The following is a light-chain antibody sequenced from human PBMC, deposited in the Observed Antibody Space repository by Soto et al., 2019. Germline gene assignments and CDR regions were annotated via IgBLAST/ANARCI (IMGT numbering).Light chain of an antibody. V-gene: IGLV2-14*01. CDR3: GSYTSANSPFV. CDR2: EVS. Sequence: QSALTQPSSVSGSPGQSITISCTGTSTDVGGYNYVSWYQHHPDKAPKLVIYEVSNRPSGVSDRFSGSKSGNTASLTISGLQAEDESDYYCGSYTSANSPFVFGTGTKVTVL. J-gene: IGLJ1*01. CDR1: STDVGGYNY.